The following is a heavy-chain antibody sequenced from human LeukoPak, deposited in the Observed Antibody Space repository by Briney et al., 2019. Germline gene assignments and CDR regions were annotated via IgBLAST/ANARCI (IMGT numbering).Heavy chain of an antibody. CDR1: GGSISNYY. Sequence: SETLSLTCTVSGGSISNYYWSWIRQPPGKGLEWIGYIYYSGSTNYNPSLKSRVTMSVDTSKNQFSLKLSSVTAADTAVYYCARGGDSSSWYDGWFDPWGQGTLVTVSS. CDR3: ARGGDSSSWYDGWFDP. J-gene: IGHJ5*02. CDR2: IYYSGST. D-gene: IGHD6-13*01. V-gene: IGHV4-59*12.